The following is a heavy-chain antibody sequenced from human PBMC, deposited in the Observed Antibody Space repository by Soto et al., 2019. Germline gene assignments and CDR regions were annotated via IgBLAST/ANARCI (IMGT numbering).Heavy chain of an antibody. V-gene: IGHV3-48*01. D-gene: IGHD4-17*01. J-gene: IGHJ6*03. CDR2: ISSSSSTI. CDR1: GFTFSSYS. CDR3: ARGSTVTYYYYYMDV. Sequence: GGSLRLSCAASGFTFSSYSMNWVRQAPGKGLEWVSYISSSSSTIYYADSVKGRFTISRDNAKNSLYLQMNSLRAEDTAVYYCARGSTVTYYYYYMDVWGKGTTVTVSS.